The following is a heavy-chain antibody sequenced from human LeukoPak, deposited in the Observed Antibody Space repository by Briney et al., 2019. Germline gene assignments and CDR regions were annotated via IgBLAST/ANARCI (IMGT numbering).Heavy chain of an antibody. J-gene: IGHJ4*02. CDR3: AKADRTAASGACNF. CDR1: GFTFSTYA. Sequence: PGSPLRLSCAASGFTFSTYAMYWVRQAPGKGLEWVAVISHDGNNKYYADSVKGRFTISRDNSKNTLYLQTDSLRAEDTALYNCAKADRTAASGACNFWGQGTLVTVSS. V-gene: IGHV3-30*18. D-gene: IGHD6-13*01. CDR2: ISHDGNNK.